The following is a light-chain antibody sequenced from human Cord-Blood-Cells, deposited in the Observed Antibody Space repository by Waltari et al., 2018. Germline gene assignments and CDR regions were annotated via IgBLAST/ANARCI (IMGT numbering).Light chain of an antibody. J-gene: IGLJ2*01. CDR2: EVS. CDR3: SSYAGSNNFVV. Sequence: QSALTQPPSAAGSPGQPVTISCTGTSSDVCRYNYVPWYQQHPGKAPNLLIYEVSKRPSGVPDRFSGSKSGNTASLPVYGLQAEDEADYFCSSYAGSNNFVVCGGGTKLTVL. V-gene: IGLV2-8*01. CDR1: SSDVCRYNY.